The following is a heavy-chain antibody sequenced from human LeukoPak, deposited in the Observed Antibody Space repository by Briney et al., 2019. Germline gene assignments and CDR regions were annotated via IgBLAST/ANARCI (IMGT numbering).Heavy chain of an antibody. CDR1: GFTFSSYG. CDR2: ILYDGSKK. CDR3: ARDRRGEKDFDV. Sequence: GGSLRLSCAASGFTFSSYGMHWVRQAPGKGLEWVAVILYDGSKKYYVDSVKGRFSISRHNSKNTVYLQMDNLRPEDTAVYYCARDRRGEKDFDVWGPGTMVTVSS. J-gene: IGHJ3*01. V-gene: IGHV3-30*03.